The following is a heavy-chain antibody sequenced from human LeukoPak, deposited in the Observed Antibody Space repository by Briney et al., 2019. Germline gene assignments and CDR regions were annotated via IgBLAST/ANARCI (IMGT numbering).Heavy chain of an antibody. D-gene: IGHD3-3*01. CDR2: IYYSGST. CDR1: GGSISSYY. Sequence: SETLSLTCTVSGGSISSYYWSWIRQPPGKGLEWVGYIYYSGSTNYNPSLKSRVTISVDTSKNQFSLKLSSVTAADTAVYYCARTYYDFWSGYSSFDYWGQGTLVTVSS. V-gene: IGHV4-59*01. CDR3: ARTYYDFWSGYSSFDY. J-gene: IGHJ4*02.